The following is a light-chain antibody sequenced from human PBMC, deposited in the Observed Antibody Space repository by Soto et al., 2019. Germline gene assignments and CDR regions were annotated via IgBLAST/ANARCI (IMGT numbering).Light chain of an antibody. Sequence: DIQMTQSPSSVSASVGDRVTITCRASQGIYNWLAWYQQKPGKAPKLLISAVSNLQSGVPSRFSGSGYGTDFTLTISSLQPADFATYYFQQANTFPLTLGPGTKVDI. J-gene: IGKJ3*01. CDR3: QQANTFPLT. V-gene: IGKV1D-12*01. CDR2: AVS. CDR1: QGIYNW.